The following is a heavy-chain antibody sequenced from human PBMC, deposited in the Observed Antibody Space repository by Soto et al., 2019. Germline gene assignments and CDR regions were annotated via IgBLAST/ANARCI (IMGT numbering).Heavy chain of an antibody. J-gene: IGHJ4*02. CDR1: GYTFTSYG. Sequence: QVQLVQSGAEVKKPGASVKVSCKASGYTFTSYGISWVRQAPGQGLEWMGWISAYNGNTNYAQKLQGRVTMTTDTSTSTAYTELRSLRSDDTAVYSCARGGSYYVRGAYYFDYWGQGTLVTVSS. D-gene: IGHD1-26*01. CDR2: ISAYNGNT. V-gene: IGHV1-18*01. CDR3: ARGGSYYVRGAYYFDY.